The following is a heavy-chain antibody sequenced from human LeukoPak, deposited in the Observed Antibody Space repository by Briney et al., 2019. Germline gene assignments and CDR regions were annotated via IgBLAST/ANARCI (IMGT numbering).Heavy chain of an antibody. V-gene: IGHV3-48*04. J-gene: IGHJ4*02. CDR3: ARDLGHIAAAGTPDY. D-gene: IGHD6-13*01. Sequence: PGGSLRLSCAASGFTFSSYSMNWVRQAPGKGLEWVSYISSSSSTIYYADSVKGRFTISRDNAKNSLYLQMNSLRAEDTAVYYCARDLGHIAAAGTPDYWGQGTLVTVSS. CDR1: GFTFSSYS. CDR2: ISSSSSTI.